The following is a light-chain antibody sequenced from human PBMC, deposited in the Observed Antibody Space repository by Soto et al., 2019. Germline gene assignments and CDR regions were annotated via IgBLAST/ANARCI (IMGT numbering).Light chain of an antibody. CDR1: SSNIGSST. CDR3: AAWDDSLNGPV. Sequence: QSVLTQPTSASGTPGQRVTISCSGSSSNIGSSTVNWYQQLPGTAPKVLIYSNNQRPSGVPDRFSGSKSGTSASLGISGLQSEDEADYYCAAWDDSLNGPVFGGGTKLTVL. V-gene: IGLV1-44*01. CDR2: SNN. J-gene: IGLJ2*01.